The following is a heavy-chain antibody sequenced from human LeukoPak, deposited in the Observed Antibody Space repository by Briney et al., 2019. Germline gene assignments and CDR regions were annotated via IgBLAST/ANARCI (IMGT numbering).Heavy chain of an antibody. CDR3: ARGPYTSGWFSFDY. J-gene: IGHJ4*02. V-gene: IGHV4-4*07. CDR2: IYNSENT. CDR1: GGPLSGYY. Sequence: PSETLSLTCTVSGGPLSGYYCSWIRQPAGRGLEWIGRIYNSENTDYNPSLKSRVTMSIDTSKNRFSLKLSSVTAADTAVYYCARGPYTSGWFSFDYWGQGTLVTVSS. D-gene: IGHD6-19*01.